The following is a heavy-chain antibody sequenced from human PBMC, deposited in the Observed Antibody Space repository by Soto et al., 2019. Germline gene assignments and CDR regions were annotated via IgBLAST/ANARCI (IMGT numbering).Heavy chain of an antibody. CDR1: GYTFTSYD. Sequence: ASVKVSCKASGYTFTSYDINWVRQATGQGLEWMGWMNPNSGNTGYAQKFQGRVTMTRNTSISTAYMELSSLRSEDTAVYYCARCRSRVHYYDSSGVDYWGQGTLVTVS. CDR2: MNPNSGNT. CDR3: ARCRSRVHYYDSSGVDY. V-gene: IGHV1-8*01. D-gene: IGHD3-22*01. J-gene: IGHJ4*02.